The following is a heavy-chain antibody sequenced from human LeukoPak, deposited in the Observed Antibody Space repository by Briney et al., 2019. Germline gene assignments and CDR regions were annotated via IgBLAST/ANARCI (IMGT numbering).Heavy chain of an antibody. CDR3: ARLGSYYDSSGSPLVDY. J-gene: IGHJ4*02. Sequence: GASVKVSCKASGYIFTSYGISWVRQAPGQGLEWMGWISAYNGNTNYAQKLQGRVTMTTDTSTSTAYMELRSLRSDDTAVYYCARLGSYYDSSGSPLVDYWGQGTLVTVSS. CDR1: GYIFTSYG. D-gene: IGHD3-22*01. CDR2: ISAYNGNT. V-gene: IGHV1-18*01.